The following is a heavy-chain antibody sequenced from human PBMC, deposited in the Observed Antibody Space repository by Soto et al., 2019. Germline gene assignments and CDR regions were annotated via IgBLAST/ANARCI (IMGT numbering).Heavy chain of an antibody. D-gene: IGHD1-1*01. Sequence: QVQLVQSGAEVAKPGSSVKVSCMASGGTFRKSPLSWIRQPPGQGPEWMGGIIPQFAATTYSPRSQGILTISADESTDTVYMELSSLRFADTSIYYCARGQQLGLYNGFDPWGQGNLVTFSS. CDR2: IIPQFAAT. CDR3: ARGQQLGLYNGFDP. CDR1: GGTFRKSP. V-gene: IGHV1-69*01. J-gene: IGHJ5*02.